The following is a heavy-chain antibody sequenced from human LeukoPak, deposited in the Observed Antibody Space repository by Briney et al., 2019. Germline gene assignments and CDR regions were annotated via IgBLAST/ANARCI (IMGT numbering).Heavy chain of an antibody. CDR1: GGSISSYY. CDR3: ARAVLGYCSSTSCYPYEDY. D-gene: IGHD2-2*01. J-gene: IGHJ4*02. V-gene: IGHV4-59*01. CDR2: IYYSGST. Sequence: SETLSLTCTVSGGSISSYYWSWIRQPPGKGLEWIGYIYYSGSTNYNPSLKSRVTTSVDTSKNQFSLKLSSVTAADTAVYYCARAVLGYCSSTSCYPYEDYWGQGTLVTVSS.